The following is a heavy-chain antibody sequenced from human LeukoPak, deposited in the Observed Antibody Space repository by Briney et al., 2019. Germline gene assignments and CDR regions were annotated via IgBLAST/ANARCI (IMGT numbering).Heavy chain of an antibody. D-gene: IGHD2-15*01. CDR2: IKQDGSEK. CDR1: GFTFSSYW. J-gene: IGHJ4*02. Sequence: PGGSLSLSCAAFGFTFSSYWMSWVRQAPGKGLEWVANIKQDGSEKYYVDSVKGRFTISRDNAKNSLYLQMNSLRAEDTAVYYCARDLHCSGGSCYSGLHYWGQGTLVTVSS. V-gene: IGHV3-7*01. CDR3: ARDLHCSGGSCYSGLHY.